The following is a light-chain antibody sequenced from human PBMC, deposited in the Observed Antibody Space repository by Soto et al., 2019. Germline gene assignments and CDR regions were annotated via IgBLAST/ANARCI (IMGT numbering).Light chain of an antibody. Sequence: QSVLTQPASVSGSPGQSITISCVGTSSYIGGYNYVSWLQQHPGKVPKLIIYDVSSRPSGVSNRFSGSKSGNTASLTISGLQAEDEADYYCTSYTSSNTHVFGGGTKVTVL. CDR3: TSYTSSNTHV. CDR1: SSYIGGYNY. J-gene: IGLJ1*01. V-gene: IGLV2-14*01. CDR2: DVS.